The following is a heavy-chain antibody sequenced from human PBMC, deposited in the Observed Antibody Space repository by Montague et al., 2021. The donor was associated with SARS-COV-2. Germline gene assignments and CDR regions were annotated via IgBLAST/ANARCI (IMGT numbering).Heavy chain of an antibody. Sequence: SETLSLTCTVSGGSISSGGYYWSWIRQHPGKGLEWIGSFYYTGNTYYNPSLKSRVTISVDTSKNQFSLSLRSVTAVDTSVYFCVRHGGSSWLVSWGQGTLVIVSS. V-gene: IGHV4-39*01. CDR2: FYYTGNT. CDR1: GGSISSGGYY. CDR3: VRHGGSSWLVS. D-gene: IGHD2-15*01. J-gene: IGHJ5*01.